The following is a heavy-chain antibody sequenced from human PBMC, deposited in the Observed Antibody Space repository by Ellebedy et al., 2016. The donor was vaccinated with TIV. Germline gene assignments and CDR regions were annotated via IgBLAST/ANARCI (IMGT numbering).Heavy chain of an antibody. CDR2: ISSTGSRT. J-gene: IGHJ4*02. CDR1: GFTFSSYA. V-gene: IGHV3-23*01. Sequence: PGGSLRLSCAASGFTFSSYAMSWVRQAPGKGLEWVSTISSTGSRTYYADSVAGRFIISRYNSKKTLYLQMNSLRAEDTDVYYCAKGRGGGSDASAPRYYFDYWGLGTLVTVSS. CDR3: AKGRGGGSDASAPRYYFDY. D-gene: IGHD3-10*01.